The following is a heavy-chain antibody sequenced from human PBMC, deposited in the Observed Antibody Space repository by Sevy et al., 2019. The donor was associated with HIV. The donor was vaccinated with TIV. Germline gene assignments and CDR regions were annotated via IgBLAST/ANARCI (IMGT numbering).Heavy chain of an antibody. CDR2: FIPMFDTA. J-gene: IGHJ6*02. D-gene: IGHD3-22*01. Sequence: ASVKVSCKASGGTFSNYAISWVRQAPGQGLEWMGGFIPMFDTANYAQKFQGKVTLTADGSTTTAYMELSSLSFDDTAVYYCAGSYFDSSGYSPLFYYGMDVWGQGTTVNVSS. V-gene: IGHV1-69*13. CDR3: AGSYFDSSGYSPLFYYGMDV. CDR1: GGTFSNYA.